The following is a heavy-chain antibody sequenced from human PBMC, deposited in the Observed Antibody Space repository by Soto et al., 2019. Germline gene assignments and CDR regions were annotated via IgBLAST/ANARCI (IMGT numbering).Heavy chain of an antibody. CDR3: VRETGTRLLFDP. Sequence: SLSLAWTVSVGPISGGEYYWTWIRQPPVNGLEWIGYIYYSGSIYYNPSFKSRPTMSVDRSKIQFSLKLNSVTAAYTAVYYFVRETGTRLLFDPWGQGALVTVSS. V-gene: IGHV4-30-4*01. D-gene: IGHD1-7*01. CDR1: VGPISGGEYY. CDR2: IYYSGSI. J-gene: IGHJ5*02.